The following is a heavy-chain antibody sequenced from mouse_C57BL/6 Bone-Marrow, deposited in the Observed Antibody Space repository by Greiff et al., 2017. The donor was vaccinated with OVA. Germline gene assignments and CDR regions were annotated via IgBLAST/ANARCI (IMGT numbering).Heavy chain of an antibody. CDR3: ARTLYGSSPYY. D-gene: IGHD1-1*01. V-gene: IGHV14-2*01. Sequence: EVQLQQSGAELVKPGASVKLSCTASGFNIKDYYMHWVKQRTEQGLEWIGRIDPEDGETKYDPKFQGKATITADTSSNTAYLQLSSLTSEDTAVYYCARTLYGSSPYYWGQGTTLTVSS. CDR2: IDPEDGET. J-gene: IGHJ2*01. CDR1: GFNIKDYY.